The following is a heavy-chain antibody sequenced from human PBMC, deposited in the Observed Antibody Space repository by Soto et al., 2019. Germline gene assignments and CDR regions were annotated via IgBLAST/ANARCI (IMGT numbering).Heavy chain of an antibody. CDR2: IWYDGSNK. V-gene: IGHV3-33*01. D-gene: IGHD5-12*01. CDR1: GFTFSSYG. J-gene: IGHJ6*03. CDR3: ARVFSGYDRHTQYYYYYYMDV. Sequence: GGSLRLSCAASGFTFSSYGMHWVRQAPGKGLEWVAVIWYDGSNKYYADSVKGRFTISRDNSKNTLYLQMNSLRAEDTAVYYCARVFSGYDRHTQYYYYYYMDVWGKGTTVTVSS.